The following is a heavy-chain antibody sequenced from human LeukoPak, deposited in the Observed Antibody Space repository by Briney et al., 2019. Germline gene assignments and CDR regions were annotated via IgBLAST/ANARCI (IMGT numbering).Heavy chain of an antibody. CDR2: IYYSGST. CDR1: GGSITSGGYY. Sequence: PSETLSLTCTVSGGSITSGGYYWSWIRQPPGKGLEWIGYIYYSGSTYYNPSLKSRVTISVDTSKNQFSLKLSSVTAADTAVYYCARVGDYYGSGSYAFDIWGQGTMVTVSS. CDR3: ARVGDYYGSGSYAFDI. D-gene: IGHD3-10*01. V-gene: IGHV4-30-4*08. J-gene: IGHJ3*02.